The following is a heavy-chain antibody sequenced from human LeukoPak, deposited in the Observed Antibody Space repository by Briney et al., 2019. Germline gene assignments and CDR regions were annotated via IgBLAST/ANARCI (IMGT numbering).Heavy chain of an antibody. J-gene: IGHJ6*02. CDR2: INYSGST. CDR1: GGSISSGDYY. D-gene: IGHD4-11*01. Sequence: ETSETLSLTCTVSGGSISSGDYYWSWIRQPPGKGLEWIGYINYSGSTYYNPSLKSRVTISVDTSKNQFSLKLSSVTAADTAVYYCATSRGASGMDVWGQGTTVTVSS. CDR3: ATSRGASGMDV. V-gene: IGHV4-30-4*01.